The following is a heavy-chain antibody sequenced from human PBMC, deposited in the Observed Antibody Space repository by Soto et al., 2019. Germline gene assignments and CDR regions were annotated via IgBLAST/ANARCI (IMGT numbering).Heavy chain of an antibody. D-gene: IGHD6-19*01. V-gene: IGHV3-23*01. CDR2: ISGSGGST. CDR3: AKVVAVAEAFDY. Sequence: EVQLLESGGGLVQPGGSLRLTCAASGFTFSSYAMSWVRQAPGKGLEWVSAISGSGGSTYYADSVKGRFTISRDNSKNTLYLQMNSLRAEDTAVYYCAKVVAVAEAFDYWGQGTLVTVSS. CDR1: GFTFSSYA. J-gene: IGHJ4*02.